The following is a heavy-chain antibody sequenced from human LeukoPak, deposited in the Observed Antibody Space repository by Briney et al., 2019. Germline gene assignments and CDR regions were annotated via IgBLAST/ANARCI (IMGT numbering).Heavy chain of an antibody. CDR2: IWYDGSNK. Sequence: PGRSLRLSCAASAGSSSSYGKHSFRQAPGKGLEWVAVIWYDGSNKYYADSVKGRFTISRDNSKNTLYLQMNSLRAEDTAVYYCAGELGSSSWGAFDIWGQGTMVTVSS. J-gene: IGHJ3*02. CDR1: AGSSSSYG. D-gene: IGHD6-13*01. CDR3: AGELGSSSWGAFDI. V-gene: IGHV3-33*01.